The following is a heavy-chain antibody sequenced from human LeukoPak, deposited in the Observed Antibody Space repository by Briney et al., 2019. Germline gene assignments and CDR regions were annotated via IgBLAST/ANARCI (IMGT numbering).Heavy chain of an antibody. CDR3: ARETLPAAKEPLGFN. Sequence: PSETLSLTCTVSGGSISSGSYYWSWIRQPAGKGLEWIGRIYTSGNTNYNPSLKSRVTISVDTSKNQFSLKLSSVTAADTTVYYCARETLPAAKEPLGFNWGQGTLVTVSS. V-gene: IGHV4-61*02. CDR2: IYTSGNT. D-gene: IGHD2-2*01. CDR1: GGSISSGSYY. J-gene: IGHJ4*02.